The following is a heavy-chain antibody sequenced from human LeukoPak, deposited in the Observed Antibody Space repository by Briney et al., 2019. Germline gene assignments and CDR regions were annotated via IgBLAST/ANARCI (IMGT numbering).Heavy chain of an antibody. CDR3: ARVLSDYPYHYYGMDV. Sequence: SETLSLTCTVSGGSISSGDYYWSWIRQPLGKGLEWIGYIYYSGSTYYNPSLKSRVTISVDTSKNQFSLKLSSVTAADTAVYYCARVLSDYPYHYYGMDVWGQGTTVTVSS. CDR1: GGSISSGDYY. D-gene: IGHD1-26*01. CDR2: IYYSGST. V-gene: IGHV4-30-4*01. J-gene: IGHJ6*02.